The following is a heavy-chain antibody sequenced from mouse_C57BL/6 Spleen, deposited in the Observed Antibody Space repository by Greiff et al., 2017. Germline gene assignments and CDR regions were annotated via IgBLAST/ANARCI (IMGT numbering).Heavy chain of an antibody. V-gene: IGHV1-55*01. CDR2: IYPGSGST. CDR1: GYTFTSYW. Sequence: QVQLQQPGAELVMPGASVKMSCKASGYTFTSYWITWVKQRPGQGLEWIGDIYPGSGSTNYNEKFTSKATLTVDTSSSTAYMQLSSLTAEDSAVYYCARSGYYGSSYGFAYWGQGTLVTVSA. CDR3: ARSGYYGSSYGFAY. J-gene: IGHJ3*01. D-gene: IGHD1-1*01.